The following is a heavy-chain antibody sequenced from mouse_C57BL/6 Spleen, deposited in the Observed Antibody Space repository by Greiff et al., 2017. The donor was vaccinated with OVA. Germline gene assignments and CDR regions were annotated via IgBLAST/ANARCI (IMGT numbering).Heavy chain of an antibody. CDR2: INPNNGGT. CDR3: ARGSRWLPFAY. J-gene: IGHJ3*01. Sequence: EVQLQQSGPELVKPGASVKISCKASGYTFTDYYMNWVKQSHGKSLEWIGDINPNNGGTSYNQKFKGKATLTVDKSSSTAYMELRSLTSEDSAVYYCARGSRWLPFAYWGQGTLVTVSA. V-gene: IGHV1-26*01. CDR1: GYTFTDYY. D-gene: IGHD2-3*01.